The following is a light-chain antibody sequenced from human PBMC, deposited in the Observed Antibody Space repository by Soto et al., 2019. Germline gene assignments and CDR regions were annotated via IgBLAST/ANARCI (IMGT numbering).Light chain of an antibody. V-gene: IGKV1-5*01. CDR3: QQYHTFPLT. Sequence: DIQMTQSPSTLSASVGDRVTSACRASQNINNWMAWYHQKPGEAPKLLIYDAFSLQTGVPFTFSGSGSGTEFSLTISSQQPDDFGTYYSQQYHTFPLTFGGGTKVEIK. J-gene: IGKJ4*01. CDR1: QNINNW. CDR2: DAF.